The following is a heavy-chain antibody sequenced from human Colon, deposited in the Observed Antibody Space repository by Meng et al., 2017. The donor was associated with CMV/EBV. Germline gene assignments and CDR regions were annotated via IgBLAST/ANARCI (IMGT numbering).Heavy chain of an antibody. D-gene: IGHD2-8*01. CDR2: MYWNDEK. J-gene: IGHJ4*02. V-gene: IGHV2-5*01. CDR1: GFSRSTSGEG. Sequence: QITLKESGPTLVKPTPTLTLTCTFSGFSRSTSGEGVGWIRQSPGKALEWLGLMYWNDEKHYSPSLKNRLTITKDTSKDQVVLIMTNRDPVDTGTYYCVHRDAVLIFDYWGQGTLVTVSS. CDR3: VHRDAVLIFDY.